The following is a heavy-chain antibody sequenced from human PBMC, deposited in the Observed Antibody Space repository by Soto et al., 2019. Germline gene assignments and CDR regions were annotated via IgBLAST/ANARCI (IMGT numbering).Heavy chain of an antibody. V-gene: IGHV3-30-3*01. Sequence: PGGSLRLSCAASGFTFSSYAMHWVRQAPGKGLEWVAVISYDGSNKYYADSVKGRFTISRDNSKNTLYLQMNSLRAGDTAVYYCARMYYYDSSGYSHDAFDIWGQGTMVTVSS. J-gene: IGHJ3*02. CDR3: ARMYYYDSSGYSHDAFDI. D-gene: IGHD3-22*01. CDR2: ISYDGSNK. CDR1: GFTFSSYA.